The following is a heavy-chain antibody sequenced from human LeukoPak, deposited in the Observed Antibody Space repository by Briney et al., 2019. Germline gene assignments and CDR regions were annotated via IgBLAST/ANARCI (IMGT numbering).Heavy chain of an antibody. CDR2: ISGSGADT. J-gene: IGHJ6*03. CDR1: GFTFSSHA. CDR3: AKKGGGSYQYSSYCYKDV. D-gene: IGHD1-26*01. V-gene: IGHV3-23*01. Sequence: GGSLRLSCAASGFTFSSHAMTWVRQAPGKGLEWVSAISGSGADTYYADSVKGRFTISRDNSKNMLYLQMNGLRAEDTALYYCAKKGGGSYQYSSYCYKDVWGKGPRSPSP.